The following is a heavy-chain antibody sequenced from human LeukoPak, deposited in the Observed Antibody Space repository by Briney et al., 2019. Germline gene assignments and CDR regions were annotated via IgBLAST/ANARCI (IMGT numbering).Heavy chain of an antibody. D-gene: IGHD5-18*01. CDR3: ARHDLQLWSYFDY. Sequence: SETLSLTCAVSGYSISSGYYWGWIRQPPGKGLEWIGSIYHSGSTYYNPSLKSRATISVDTSKNQFSLKLSSVTAADTAVYYCARHDLQLWSYFDYWGQGTLVTVSS. J-gene: IGHJ4*02. V-gene: IGHV4-38-2*01. CDR1: GYSISSGYY. CDR2: IYHSGST.